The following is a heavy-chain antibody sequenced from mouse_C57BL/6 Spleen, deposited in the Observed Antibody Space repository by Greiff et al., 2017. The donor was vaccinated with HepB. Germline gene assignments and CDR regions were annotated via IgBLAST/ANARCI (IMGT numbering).Heavy chain of an antibody. V-gene: IGHV1-42*01. CDR3: ARKDECNDGSCAKTY. CDR1: GYSFTGYY. J-gene: IGHJ4*01. Sequence: VQLQQSGPELVKPGASVKIYCKASGYSFTGYYMNWVKQSPEKRLEWIGEINPSSGGTTYNQKFKDKATLTVDKSSSTAYMQLKSLTSEDSAVYYEARKDECNDGSCAKTYWGQGTSVTVSS. D-gene: IGHD2-12*01. CDR2: INPSSGGT.